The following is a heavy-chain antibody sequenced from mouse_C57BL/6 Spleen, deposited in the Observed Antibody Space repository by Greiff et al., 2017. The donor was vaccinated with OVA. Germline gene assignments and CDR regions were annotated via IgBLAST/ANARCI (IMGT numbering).Heavy chain of an antibody. CDR3: TRKGIYYVNYEDYAMDY. Sequence: QVQLQQSGAELVRPGASVTLSCKASGYTFTDYEMHWVKQTPVHGLEWIGAIDPETGGTAYNQKFKGKAILTADKSSSTAYMELRSLTSEDSAVYYCTRKGIYYVNYEDYAMDYWGQGTSVTVSS. CDR2: IDPETGGT. V-gene: IGHV1-15*01. D-gene: IGHD2-1*01. J-gene: IGHJ4*01. CDR1: GYTFTDYE.